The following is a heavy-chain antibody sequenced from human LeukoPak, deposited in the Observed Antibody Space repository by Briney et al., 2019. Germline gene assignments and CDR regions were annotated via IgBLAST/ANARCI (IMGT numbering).Heavy chain of an antibody. Sequence: GASVKVSCKASGYTFTGYYMHWVRQAPGQGLEWMGWINPNSGGTNYAQKFQGRVTMTRDTSISTAYMELSRLRSDDTAVYYCAGILDYDFWTPFDYRGQGTLVTVSS. J-gene: IGHJ4*02. CDR2: INPNSGGT. CDR1: GYTFTGYY. D-gene: IGHD3-3*01. V-gene: IGHV1-2*02. CDR3: AGILDYDFWTPFDY.